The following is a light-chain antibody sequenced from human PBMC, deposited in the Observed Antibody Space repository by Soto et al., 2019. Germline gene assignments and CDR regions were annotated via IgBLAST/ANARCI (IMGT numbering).Light chain of an antibody. Sequence: DIQMTQSPSSLSASVGDRVTITCRASQSISSYLNWYQQKPGKAPKILIYAASSLQSGVLSRFSGSGSGTDFTLTIRSLQPEGCATYYCQQSYSTPTFGQGTRLEIK. V-gene: IGKV1-39*01. CDR1: QSISSY. J-gene: IGKJ5*01. CDR2: AAS. CDR3: QQSYSTPT.